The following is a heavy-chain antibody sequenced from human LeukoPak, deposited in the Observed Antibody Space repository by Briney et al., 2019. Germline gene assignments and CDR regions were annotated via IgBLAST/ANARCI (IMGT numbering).Heavy chain of an antibody. CDR3: ARQHRVAGEMN. D-gene: IGHD6-19*01. J-gene: IGHJ4*02. Sequence: ASVKVSCKASGYTFTSYDINWVRQATGPGLEWMGWINPNSGNTGYAQKFQGRVTMTRNTSISTAYMELSSLRSEDTAMYYCARQHRVAGEMNWGQGALVTVSS. V-gene: IGHV1-8*01. CDR2: INPNSGNT. CDR1: GYTFTSYD.